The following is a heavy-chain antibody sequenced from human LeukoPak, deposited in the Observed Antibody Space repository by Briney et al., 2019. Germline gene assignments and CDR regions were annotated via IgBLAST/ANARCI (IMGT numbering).Heavy chain of an antibody. V-gene: IGHV4-59*01. CDR2: IYYSGST. CDR1: GGSISSYY. CDR3: ARAGSLCNWFDP. Sequence: SPSETLSLTCPVSGGSISSYYWSWIRQPPGKGLEWIGYIYYSGSTNYNPSLKSRVTISVDTTKNQFSLKLSSVTAADTAVYYCARAGSLCNWFDPWGQGTLVTVSS. J-gene: IGHJ5*02.